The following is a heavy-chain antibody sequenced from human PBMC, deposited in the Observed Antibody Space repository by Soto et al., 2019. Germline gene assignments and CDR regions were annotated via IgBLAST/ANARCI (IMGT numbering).Heavy chain of an antibody. Sequence: QVHLVQSGVEVKTPGASVKVSCQASGYTFFTYDISWVRQDPGQGLEWMGWISTYSGDTKYAQKFQGRGTMTTDTSTTTAYLELRSLRSDDTAVYYCARHHGPTTSENWFAPWGQGTLVTVSS. D-gene: IGHD5-12*01. V-gene: IGHV1-18*01. CDR2: ISTYSGDT. CDR1: GYTFFTYD. J-gene: IGHJ5*02. CDR3: ARHHGPTTSENWFAP.